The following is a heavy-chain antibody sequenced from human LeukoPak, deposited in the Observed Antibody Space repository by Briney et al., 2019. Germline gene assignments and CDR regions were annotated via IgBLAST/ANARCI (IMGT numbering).Heavy chain of an antibody. Sequence: GASVKVSCKASGYTFTDYYMHWVRQAPGQGLEWMGRINPNSGGTNYAQKFQGRVTMTRDTSISTAYMELSRLRSDDTAVYYCARDRFGVAARPVGNDYWGQGTLVTVSS. D-gene: IGHD6-6*01. V-gene: IGHV1-2*06. CDR2: INPNSGGT. CDR1: GYTFTDYY. J-gene: IGHJ4*02. CDR3: ARDRFGVAARPVGNDY.